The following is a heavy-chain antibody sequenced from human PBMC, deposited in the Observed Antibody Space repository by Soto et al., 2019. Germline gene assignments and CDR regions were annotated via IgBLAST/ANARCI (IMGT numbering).Heavy chain of an antibody. J-gene: IGHJ3*01. V-gene: IGHV3-74*03. Sequence: EVQLVESGGGLVQPGGSLRLSCVASEFTFSYYWMHWVRQVPVKGLVWVSRIHSDGSSTTSADSVMGRFTISRDNAKNTLYLQMASLRAEDTAVYYCARGDVGAFDLWGQGTMVTVSS. CDR1: EFTFSYYW. CDR3: ARGDVGAFDL. D-gene: IGHD1-26*01. CDR2: IHSDGSST.